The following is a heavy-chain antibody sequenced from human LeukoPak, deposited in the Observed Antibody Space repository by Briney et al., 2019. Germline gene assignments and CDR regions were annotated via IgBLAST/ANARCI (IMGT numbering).Heavy chain of an antibody. Sequence: ASVKVSCKASGYTFPNYGFTWVRQAPGQGLEWMGWINPNSGGTNYAQKFQGRVTMTWDTSISTAYMELSSLRSDDTAVYYCTSDTYYYDSTGLGHWFDPWGQGTLVTVSS. CDR3: TSDTYYYDSTGLGHWFDP. CDR2: INPNSGGT. V-gene: IGHV1-2*02. J-gene: IGHJ5*02. CDR1: GYTFPNYG. D-gene: IGHD3-22*01.